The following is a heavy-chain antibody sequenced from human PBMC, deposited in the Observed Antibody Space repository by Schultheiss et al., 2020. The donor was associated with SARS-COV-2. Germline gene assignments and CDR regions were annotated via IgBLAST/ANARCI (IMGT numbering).Heavy chain of an antibody. CDR1: GYTFTGYY. CDR2: INPNSGGT. V-gene: IGHV1-2*02. CDR3: ARDGDYGENY. J-gene: IGHJ4*02. D-gene: IGHD4-17*01. Sequence: ASVKVSCKASGYTFTGYYMHWVRQAPGQGLEWMGWINPNSGGTNYAQKFQGRVTMTRDTSISTAYMELSSLRSEDTAVYYCARDGDYGENYWGQGTLVTVSS.